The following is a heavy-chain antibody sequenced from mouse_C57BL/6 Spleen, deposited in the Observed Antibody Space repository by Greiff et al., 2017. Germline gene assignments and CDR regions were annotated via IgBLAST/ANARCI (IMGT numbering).Heavy chain of an antibody. D-gene: IGHD2-5*01. CDR1: GYTFTSYW. CDR3: ARSAYYSNYYWYFDV. Sequence: VQLQQPGTELVKPGASVKLSCKASGYTFTSYWMHWVKQRPGQGLEWIGNINPSNGGTNYNEKFKSKATLTVDKSSSTAYMQLSSLKSEDSAVYYCARSAYYSNYYWYFDVWGTGTTVTVSS. CDR2: INPSNGGT. J-gene: IGHJ1*03. V-gene: IGHV1-53*01.